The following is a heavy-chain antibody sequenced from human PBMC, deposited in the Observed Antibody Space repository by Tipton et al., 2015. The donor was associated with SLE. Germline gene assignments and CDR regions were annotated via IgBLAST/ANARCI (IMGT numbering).Heavy chain of an antibody. Sequence: TLSLTCTVSGGSMSGHYWNWIRQTPGKGLEWIGYIYQNGRTKYNASLQSRATISLDTSKNQFSLKLTSVTAADTAVYYCARGEWELYFDYWGQGTLVTVSS. CDR2: IYQNGRT. V-gene: IGHV4-59*11. D-gene: IGHD1-26*01. CDR1: GGSMSGHY. J-gene: IGHJ4*02. CDR3: ARGEWELYFDY.